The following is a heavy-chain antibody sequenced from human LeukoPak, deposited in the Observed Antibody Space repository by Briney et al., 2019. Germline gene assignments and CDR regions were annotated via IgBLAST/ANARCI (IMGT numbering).Heavy chain of an antibody. CDR3: AKDRDVVITHTLDY. CDR1: GFTFSSYA. V-gene: IGHV3-23*01. Sequence: PGGSLGLSRAASGFTFSSYAMSWVRQAPGKGLEWVSGISGSGGSTYYADSVKGRFTISRDNSKNTLSLQMNSLRAEDTAVYYCAKDRDVVITHTLDYWGQGTLVTVSS. D-gene: IGHD3-22*01. CDR2: ISGSGGST. J-gene: IGHJ4*02.